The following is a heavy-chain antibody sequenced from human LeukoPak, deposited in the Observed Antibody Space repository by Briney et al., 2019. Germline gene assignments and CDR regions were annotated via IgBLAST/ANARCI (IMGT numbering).Heavy chain of an antibody. Sequence: GGSLRLSCVVSGFTFSNYAMNWVRQAPGKGLEWGSAISGNGGGIYYADSVKGRFTISRDTPKNTLYLQMNSLRVEDTAVYYCASSPVGWYGEDSWRQGTLVTVSS. CDR1: GFTFSNYA. CDR2: ISGNGGGI. J-gene: IGHJ4*02. D-gene: IGHD6-19*01. CDR3: ASSPVGWYGEDS. V-gene: IGHV3-23*01.